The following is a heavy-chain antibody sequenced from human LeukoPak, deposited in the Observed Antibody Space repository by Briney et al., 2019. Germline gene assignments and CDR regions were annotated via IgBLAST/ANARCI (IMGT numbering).Heavy chain of an antibody. CDR1: GFTFSSYG. Sequence: QPGRSLRLSCAASGFTFSSYGMHWFGQAPRKGLQWGAVISYEGSNKYYADSVKGRFTISGDNSKNQLYLKMNSLRAADTAVYYCAKDKDYDYVWGSHRHSPLDYWGQGTLVTVSS. CDR3: AKDKDYDYVWGSHRHSPLDY. CDR2: ISYEGSNK. D-gene: IGHD3-16*02. V-gene: IGHV3-30*18. J-gene: IGHJ4*02.